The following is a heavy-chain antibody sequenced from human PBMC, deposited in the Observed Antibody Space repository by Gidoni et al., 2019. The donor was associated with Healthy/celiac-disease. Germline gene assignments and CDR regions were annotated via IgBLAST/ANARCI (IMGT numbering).Heavy chain of an antibody. J-gene: IGHJ4*02. Sequence: QVQLVESGGGVVQPGRSLRLSCAASGFPFSSYGMHWVRQAPGKGLEWVAVISYNGSNKYYADSVKGRFTISRDNSKNTLYLQMNSLRAEDTAVYYCAKESEPYDFWSGYLVYWGQGTLVTVSS. CDR3: AKESEPYDFWSGYLVY. V-gene: IGHV3-30*18. D-gene: IGHD3-3*01. CDR2: ISYNGSNK. CDR1: GFPFSSYG.